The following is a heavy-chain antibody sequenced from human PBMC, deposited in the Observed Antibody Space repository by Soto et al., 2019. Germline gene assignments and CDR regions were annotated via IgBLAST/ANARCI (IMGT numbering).Heavy chain of an antibody. CDR1: GYTFTSYA. D-gene: IGHD3-9*01. V-gene: IGHV1-3*01. Sequence: ASVKVSCKASGYTFTSYAMHWVRQAPGQRLEWMGWINAGNGNTKYSQKFQGRVTITRDTSASTAYMELSSLRSEDTAVYYCARAAPGGDFLTGRPNWFAPWGQEPRVPVSS. J-gene: IGHJ5*02. CDR3: ARAAPGGDFLTGRPNWFAP. CDR2: INAGNGNT.